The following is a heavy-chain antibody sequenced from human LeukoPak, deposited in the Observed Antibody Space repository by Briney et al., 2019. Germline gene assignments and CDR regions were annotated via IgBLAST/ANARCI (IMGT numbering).Heavy chain of an antibody. J-gene: IGHJ6*03. CDR1: GYTFTGYY. D-gene: IGHD6-13*01. CDR2: INPNSGGT. CDR3: ARDVVAAAANYYYYYMDV. V-gene: IGHV1-2*02. Sequence: ASVKVSCKASGYTFTGYYMHWVRQAPGQGLEWMGWINPNSGGTNYAQKFQGRVTMTRDTSISTAYMELSRLGSDDTAVYYCARDVVAAAANYYYYYMDVWGKGTTVTVFS.